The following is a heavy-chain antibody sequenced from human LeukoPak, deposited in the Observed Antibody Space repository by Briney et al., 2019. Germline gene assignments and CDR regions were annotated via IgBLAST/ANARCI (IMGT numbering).Heavy chain of an antibody. CDR1: GVYMSSYY. CDR2: IYYSGST. CDR3: ARRTMADWYFDL. J-gene: IGHJ2*01. Sequence: PSETLSLTCTVFGVYMSSYYWNCLRHSPGKGLEWIGYIYYSGSTNYNPSLKSRVTISVDTSKSQFSLKLTSVTAADTAVYYCARRTMADWYFDLWGRGTLVTVAS. D-gene: IGHD1/OR15-1a*01. V-gene: IGHV4-59*01.